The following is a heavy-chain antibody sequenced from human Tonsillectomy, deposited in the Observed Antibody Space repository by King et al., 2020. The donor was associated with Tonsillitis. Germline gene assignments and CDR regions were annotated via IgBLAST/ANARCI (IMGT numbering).Heavy chain of an antibody. CDR1: GDSVSSNSVA. J-gene: IGHJ4*02. CDR3: ARDPSNGRAAAGLFDS. CDR2: TYYRSKWYN. Sequence: VQLQQSGPGLMKPSQTLSLTCAISGDSVSSNSVAWNWIRQSPSRGLEWLGRTYYRSKWYNDYAVSVKSRIIINPDTSKNQFSLQLDSVTPEDTAVYYCARDPSNGRAAAGLFDSWGQGTLVTVSS. D-gene: IGHD6-13*01. V-gene: IGHV6-1*01.